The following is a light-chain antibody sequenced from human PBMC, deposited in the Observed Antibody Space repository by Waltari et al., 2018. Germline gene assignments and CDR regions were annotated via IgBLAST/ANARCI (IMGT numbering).Light chain of an antibody. CDR1: QSVSSY. J-gene: IGKJ5*01. V-gene: IGKV3-11*01. CDR2: DAS. Sequence: EIVLTQSPATLSLSPGERATLSCRATQSVSSYLAWYQQKPGQAPRLPIYDASNRATGIPARFSGSGSGTDFTLTISSLEPEDFAVYYCQQRSSWPPITFGQGTRLEI. CDR3: QQRSSWPPIT.